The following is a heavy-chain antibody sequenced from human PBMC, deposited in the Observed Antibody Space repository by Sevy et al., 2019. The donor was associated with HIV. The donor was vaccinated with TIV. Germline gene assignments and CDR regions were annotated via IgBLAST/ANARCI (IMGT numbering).Heavy chain of an antibody. J-gene: IGHJ4*02. D-gene: IGHD6-13*01. V-gene: IGHV3-15*01. CDR2: VKGKPSGGVI. CDR1: GFTFTNAW. CDR3: TTDSWSQEDYYDY. Sequence: GGSLRLSCAASGFTFTNAWMSWVRQAPGKGLEWVARVKGKPSGGVIDYAAPVKGRFTISRDDSKNMLYLQMSSLRTEDTTVYYCTTDSWSQEDYYDYWGQGTLVTVSS.